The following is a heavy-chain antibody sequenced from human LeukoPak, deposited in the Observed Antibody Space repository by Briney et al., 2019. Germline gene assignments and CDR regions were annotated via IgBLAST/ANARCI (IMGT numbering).Heavy chain of an antibody. CDR1: GGTFSCYA. V-gene: IGHV1-69*06. D-gene: IGHD4-17*01. CDR2: IIPIFGTA. J-gene: IGHJ4*02. Sequence: ASVKVSCKASGGTFSCYAISWVRQAPGQGLEWMGGIIPIFGTANYAQKFQGRVTITADKSTSTAYMELSSLRSEDTAVYYCARGPDYGDYFDYWGQGTLVTVSS. CDR3: ARGPDYGDYFDY.